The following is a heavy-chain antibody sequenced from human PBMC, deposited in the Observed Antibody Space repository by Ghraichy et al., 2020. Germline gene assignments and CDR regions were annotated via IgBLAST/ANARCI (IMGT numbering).Heavy chain of an antibody. D-gene: IGHD4-17*01. Sequence: GGSLRLSCVASGFTFKSYAMSWVRQSPGKGLEWVSSVNAGGTTSHYADSVRGRFTISRDNSQQTLYLQMNGLRVDDTAVYYCAKEAADYEIGNYFYYGMDVWGQGTAVTVS. CDR3: AKEAADYEIGNYFYYGMDV. CDR2: VNAGGTTS. J-gene: IGHJ6*02. CDR1: GFTFKSYA. V-gene: IGHV3-23*01.